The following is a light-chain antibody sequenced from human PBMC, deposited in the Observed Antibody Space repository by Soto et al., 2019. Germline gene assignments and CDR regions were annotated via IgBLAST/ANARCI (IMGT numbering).Light chain of an antibody. V-gene: IGKV1-5*01. CDR2: DAS. J-gene: IGKJ4*01. CDR1: QSFSTW. Sequence: DIQMTQSPSTLSASVGDRVTITCRASQSFSTWLAWYQQKPGKAPKLLIYDASSLESGVPSRFSGSXXXTXXXLXXXSLXXDXXXXYXCQQYYTYSLTFGGGTKV. CDR3: QQYYTYSLT.